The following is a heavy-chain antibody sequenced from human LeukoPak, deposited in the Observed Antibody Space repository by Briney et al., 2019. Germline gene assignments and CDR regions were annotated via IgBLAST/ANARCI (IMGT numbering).Heavy chain of an antibody. J-gene: IGHJ3*02. CDR1: GYTFTGYY. D-gene: IGHD5-12*01. Sequence: GASVKVSCKASGYTFTGYYMHWVRQAPGQGLEWMGWINPNSGGTNYAQKFQGRVTMTRDTSISTAYMELSRLRSDDTAVYYCARSRYSGYVADAFDIWGQGTMVTVSS. CDR2: INPNSGGT. CDR3: ARSRYSGYVADAFDI. V-gene: IGHV1-2*02.